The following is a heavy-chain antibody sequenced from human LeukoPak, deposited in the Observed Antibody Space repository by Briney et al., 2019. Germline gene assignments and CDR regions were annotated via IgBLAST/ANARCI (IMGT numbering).Heavy chain of an antibody. CDR2: IYYSGST. J-gene: IGHJ4*02. V-gene: IGHV4-59*12. CDR1: GGSISSYY. CDR3: ARANPYMEWGSRGNFDY. Sequence: PSETLSLTCTVSGGSISSYYWSWIRQPPGKGLEWIGYIYYSGSTNYNPSLKSRVTISVDTSKNQFSLKLSSVTAADTAVYYCARANPYMEWGSRGNFDYWGQGTLVTVSS. D-gene: IGHD3-3*01.